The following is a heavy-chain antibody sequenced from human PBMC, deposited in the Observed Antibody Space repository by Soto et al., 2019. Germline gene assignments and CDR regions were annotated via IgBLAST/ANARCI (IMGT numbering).Heavy chain of an antibody. V-gene: IGHV4-34*01. D-gene: IGHD6-13*01. CDR2: INHSGST. Sequence: PSETLSLTCAVYGGSFSGYYWSWIRQPPGKGLEWIGEINHSGSTNYNPSLKSRVTISVDTSKNQFSLKLSSVTAADTAVYYCARGRSSSWYLVSDSSYYYGMDVWGQGTTVTVSS. CDR3: ARGRSSSWYLVSDSSYYYGMDV. J-gene: IGHJ6*02. CDR1: GGSFSGYY.